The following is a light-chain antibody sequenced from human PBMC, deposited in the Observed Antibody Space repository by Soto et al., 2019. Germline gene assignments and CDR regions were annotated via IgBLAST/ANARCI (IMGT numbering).Light chain of an antibody. CDR2: DAS. J-gene: IGKJ4*01. CDR1: QSVSSY. V-gene: IGKV3-11*01. CDR3: QQRSNWPLT. Sequence: EIVLTQSPATLSLSPGERATLSCRASQSVSSYLAWYQQKPGQAPRLLIYDASNRATGIPARFSGSGSGTDFTLTISGLEPEDVAVYYCQQRSNWPLTFGGGTKMEIK.